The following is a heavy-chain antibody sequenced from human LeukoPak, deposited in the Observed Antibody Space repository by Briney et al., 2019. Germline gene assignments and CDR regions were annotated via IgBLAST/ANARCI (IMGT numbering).Heavy chain of an antibody. D-gene: IGHD3-16*01. CDR2: IDPNSGDT. V-gene: IGHV1-2*02. J-gene: IGHJ4*02. CDR3: ARGDIGSVDY. CDR1: GYTFTGYY. Sequence: ASVTVSCTASGYTFTGYYMHWVRQAPGQGLEWMGWIDPNSGDTNYAQKFQGRVTMTRDTSISTAYMELSRLRSDDTAVYYCARGDIGSVDYWGQGTLVTVSS.